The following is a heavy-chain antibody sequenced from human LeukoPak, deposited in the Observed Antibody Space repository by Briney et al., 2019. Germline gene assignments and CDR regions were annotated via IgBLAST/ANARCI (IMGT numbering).Heavy chain of an antibody. Sequence: GGALTLSCAASGCTVSSYAMHWVRQAPGKGLEYVSAVSSNGCSTYYATSVKGRCTIDRQNSKNTPYLQMGSLRAEDMAVYYCARAGGPRGYSYGLDSWGPGTLVTVSS. V-gene: IGHV3-64*01. CDR3: ARAGGPRGYSYGLDS. CDR1: GCTVSSYA. J-gene: IGHJ4*02. D-gene: IGHD5-18*01. CDR2: VSSNGCST.